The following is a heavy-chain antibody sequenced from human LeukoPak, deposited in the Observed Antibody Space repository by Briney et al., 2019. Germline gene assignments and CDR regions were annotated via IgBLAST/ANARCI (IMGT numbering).Heavy chain of an antibody. J-gene: IGHJ5*02. CDR2: IRQDGSEK. D-gene: IGHD1-1*01. CDR1: GFTFSNYW. Sequence: GGSLRLSCAASGFTFSNYWMSWVRQTPGKGLEWVAEIRQDGSEKNYVDSVKGRFIISRDDTKSSLSLQMNSLRDEDTAVYYCARDKYMSGHVGSLFDPWSQGTLVIVSS. V-gene: IGHV3-7*01. CDR3: ARDKYMSGHVGSLFDP.